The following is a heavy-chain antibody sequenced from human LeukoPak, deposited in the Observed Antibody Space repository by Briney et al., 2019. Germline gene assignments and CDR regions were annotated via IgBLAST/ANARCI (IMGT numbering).Heavy chain of an antibody. V-gene: IGHV4-59*01. CDR3: ARDRGSGWEPFDS. CDR2: IYYSGST. J-gene: IGHJ4*02. CDR1: GGSISSYY. D-gene: IGHD6-19*01. Sequence: SETLSLTCTVSGGSISSYYWSWIRQPPGKGLEWIGYIYYSGSTNYNPSLKSRVTISVDTSKNQFSLKLSSVTAADTATYYCARDRGSGWEPFDSWGQGTLVTVSS.